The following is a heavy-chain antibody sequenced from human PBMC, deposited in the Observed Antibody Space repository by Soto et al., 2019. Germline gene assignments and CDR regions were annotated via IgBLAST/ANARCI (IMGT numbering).Heavy chain of an antibody. V-gene: IGHV4-34*01. CDR3: ARARIYYGSGRAPSRFDP. CDR1: CGSFSGYY. CDR2: INHSGST. J-gene: IGHJ5*02. Sequence: SETLSLTCAVYCGSFSGYYWSWIRQPPGKGLEWIGEINHSGSTNYNPSLKSRVTISVDTSKNQFSLKLSSVTAADTAVYYCARARIYYGSGRAPSRFDPWGQGTLVTVS. D-gene: IGHD3-10*01.